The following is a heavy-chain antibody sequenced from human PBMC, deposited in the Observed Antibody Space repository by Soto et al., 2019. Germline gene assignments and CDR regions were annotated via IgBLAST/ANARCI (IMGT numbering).Heavy chain of an antibody. CDR2: INPSGGST. V-gene: IGHV1-46*01. Sequence: QVQLVQSGAEVKKPGASVKVSCKASGYTFTSYYMHWVRQAPGQGLEWMGIINPSGGSTSYAQKFQVRFTMTRDTSTSTVYMELSSLRSEDTAAYYCARARAVVDASLDYWGQGTLVTVSS. J-gene: IGHJ4*02. D-gene: IGHD5-18*01. CDR1: GYTFTSYY. CDR3: ARARAVVDASLDY.